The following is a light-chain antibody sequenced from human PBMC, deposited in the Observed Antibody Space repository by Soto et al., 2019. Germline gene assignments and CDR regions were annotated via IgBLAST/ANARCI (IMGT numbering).Light chain of an antibody. CDR1: QSISTW. CDR3: QEYNNKWA. Sequence: DIQMTQSPSTLSASVGDSVTITCRASQSISTWLAWYQQKPGKAPKLLIYKASSIDSGVPSRFSGSASGTEFTLTITSLQPDDFGTYYCQEYNNKWAFGQGTKLEIK. J-gene: IGKJ1*01. V-gene: IGKV1-5*03. CDR2: KAS.